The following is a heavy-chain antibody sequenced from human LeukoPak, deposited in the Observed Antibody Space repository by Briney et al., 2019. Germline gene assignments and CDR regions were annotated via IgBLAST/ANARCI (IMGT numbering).Heavy chain of an antibody. CDR2: INHSGST. Sequence: SETLSLTCVVYGGSFSGYYWSWIRQPPGKGLEWIGEINHSGSTNYNPSLKSRVTISVDTSKNQFSLKLSSVTAADTAVYYCATDSGSYYGFDYWGQGTLVTVSS. CDR3: ATDSGSYYGFDY. CDR1: GGSFSGYY. D-gene: IGHD1-26*01. J-gene: IGHJ4*02. V-gene: IGHV4-34*01.